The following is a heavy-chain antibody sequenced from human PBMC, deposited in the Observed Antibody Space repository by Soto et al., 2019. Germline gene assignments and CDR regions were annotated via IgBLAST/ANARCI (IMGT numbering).Heavy chain of an antibody. D-gene: IGHD3-22*01. CDR1: GGSISSYY. V-gene: IGHV4-59*01. J-gene: IGHJ4*02. Sequence: SETLSLTCTVSGGSISSYYWSWIRQPPGKGLEWIGYIYYSGSTNYNPSLKSRVTISVDTSKNQFSLKLSSVTAADTAVYYCARTPSSGYYYFDYWGQGTLVIVSS. CDR2: IYYSGST. CDR3: ARTPSSGYYYFDY.